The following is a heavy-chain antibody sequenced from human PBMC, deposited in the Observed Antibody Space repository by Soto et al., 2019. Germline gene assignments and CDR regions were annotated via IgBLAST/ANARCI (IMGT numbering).Heavy chain of an antibody. V-gene: IGHV6-1*01. CDR2: TYYRSKWYH. D-gene: IGHD5-12*01. J-gene: IGHJ4*02. CDR3: ARDLEGTRDGYKLFDY. Sequence: SQTLSLTCAISGDSVSSNSAAWNWIRQSPSRGLEWLGRTYYRSKWYHDYAVSVKSRITINPDTSKNQLSLQLNSVTPEDTAVYYCARDLEGTRDGYKLFDYWGQGTVVTVSS. CDR1: GDSVSSNSAA.